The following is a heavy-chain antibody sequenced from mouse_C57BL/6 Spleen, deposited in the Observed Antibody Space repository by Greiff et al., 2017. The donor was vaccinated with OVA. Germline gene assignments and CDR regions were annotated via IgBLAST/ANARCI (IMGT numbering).Heavy chain of an antibody. Sequence: QVQLQQPGAELVKPGASVKMSCKASGYTFTSYWITWVKQRPGQGLEWIGAIYPGSGSTNYNQKFKSKATLTVDTSSSTAYMQLSSLTSEDSAVYYCGGDYGYHVGYWGQGTTLTVSA. CDR2: IYPGSGST. J-gene: IGHJ2*01. CDR3: GGDYGYHVGY. V-gene: IGHV1-55*01. CDR1: GYTFTSYW. D-gene: IGHD2-2*01.